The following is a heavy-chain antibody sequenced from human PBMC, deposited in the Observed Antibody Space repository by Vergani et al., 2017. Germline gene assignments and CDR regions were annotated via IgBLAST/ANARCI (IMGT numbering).Heavy chain of an antibody. J-gene: IGHJ5*02. Sequence: QVQLVESGGGVVQPGRSLRLSCAASGFTFNQYGMHWVRQAPGQGLEWVAVTWYDGNNKQYADSVKGRFTNSRDNSKSTMYLQMNSLRDEETGVYYCARDLRLLYNRFDPWGQGTLVTVSS. V-gene: IGHV3-33*01. CDR3: ARDLRLLYNRFDP. D-gene: IGHD1-14*01. CDR2: TWYDGNNK. CDR1: GFTFNQYG.